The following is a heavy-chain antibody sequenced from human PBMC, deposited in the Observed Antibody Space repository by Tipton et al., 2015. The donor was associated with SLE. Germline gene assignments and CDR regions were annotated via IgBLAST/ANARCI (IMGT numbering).Heavy chain of an antibody. CDR3: AREDRYSSSWSSMDV. V-gene: IGHV4-4*07. J-gene: IGHJ6*02. CDR1: GGSISSYY. CDR2: IYTSGST. D-gene: IGHD6-13*01. Sequence: GLVKPSETLSLTCTVSGGSISSYYWSWIRQPAGKGLEWIGRIYTSGSTNYNPSLKSRVAMSVDTSKNQFSLKLSSVTAADTAVYYCAREDRYSSSWSSMDVWGQATTVTVSS.